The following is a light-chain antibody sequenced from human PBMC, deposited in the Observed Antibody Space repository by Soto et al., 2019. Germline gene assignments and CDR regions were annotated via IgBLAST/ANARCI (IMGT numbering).Light chain of an antibody. CDR2: KAS. CDR3: QQYSGSAWT. Sequence: DIQMTQSPSTLSASVGDRDTITCRASQSISSWLAWYQQKPGKAPKLLIYKASNLESGVPSRFSGSGSGTEFTLTISSLQPDDFATYSCQQYSGSAWTFGHGTKVEIK. J-gene: IGKJ1*01. CDR1: QSISSW. V-gene: IGKV1-5*03.